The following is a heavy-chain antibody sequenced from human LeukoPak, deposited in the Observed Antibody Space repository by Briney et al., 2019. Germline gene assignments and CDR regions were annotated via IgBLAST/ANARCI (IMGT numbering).Heavy chain of an antibody. V-gene: IGHV4-59*01. CDR2: IYYSGTT. CDR3: ARITYYDSSGYTVDY. CDR1: GGSISSYY. Sequence: SETLSLTCTVSGGSISSYYWNWLRQPPGKGLEWIGYIYYSGTTNYNPSLKSRVTISVDTSKNQFSLKLSSVTAADTAVYYCARITYYDSSGYTVDYWGQGTLVTVSS. J-gene: IGHJ4*02. D-gene: IGHD3-22*01.